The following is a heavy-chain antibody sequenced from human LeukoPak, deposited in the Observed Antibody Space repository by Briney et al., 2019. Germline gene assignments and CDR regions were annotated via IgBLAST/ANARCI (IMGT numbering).Heavy chain of an antibody. J-gene: IGHJ6*03. CDR3: ASRRSGYYYYMDV. CDR2: INSDGSST. CDR1: GFTFSSYS. Sequence: PGGSLRLSCAASGFTFSSYSMNWVRQAPGKGLMWVSRINSDGSSTSYADSVKGRFTISRDNAKNTLYLQMNSLRAEDTAVYYCASRRSGYYYYMDVWGKGTTVTVSS. D-gene: IGHD3-10*01. V-gene: IGHV3-74*01.